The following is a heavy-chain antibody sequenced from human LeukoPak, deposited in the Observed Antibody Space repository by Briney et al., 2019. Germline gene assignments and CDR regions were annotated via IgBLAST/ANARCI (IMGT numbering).Heavy chain of an antibody. CDR1: GYTFTNYG. CDR3: ARDKGIVGSTADY. CDR2: ISPYNGNT. Sequence: SVTVSCKASGYTFTNYGISWVRQAPGQGLEWMGWISPYNGNTNYAQKLQGRVTITTDTSTSAAYMELRSLRSDDTAVYYCARDKGIVGSTADYWGQGTLVTVSS. D-gene: IGHD1-26*01. J-gene: IGHJ4*02. V-gene: IGHV1-18*01.